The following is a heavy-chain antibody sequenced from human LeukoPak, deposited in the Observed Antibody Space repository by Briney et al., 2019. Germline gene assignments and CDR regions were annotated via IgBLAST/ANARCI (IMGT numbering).Heavy chain of an antibody. CDR3: ARDPLDTSGLMNWFDP. CDR1: GFTFTNYA. V-gene: IGHV3-30*03. J-gene: IGHJ5*02. Sequence: PGGSLRLSCAASGFTFTNYAMHWVRQAPGKGLEWVAVISYDGSNEYYADSVEGRFSISRNNSKNTAILQMNSLRTEHTAVYYCARDPLDTSGLMNWFDPWGQGTLVTVSS. CDR2: ISYDGSNE. D-gene: IGHD3-22*01.